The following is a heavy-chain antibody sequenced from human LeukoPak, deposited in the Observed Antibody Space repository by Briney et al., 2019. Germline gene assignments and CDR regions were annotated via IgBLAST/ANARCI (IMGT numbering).Heavy chain of an antibody. CDR1: GYTFTSYG. J-gene: IGHJ6*02. Sequence: ASVKVSCKASGYTFTSYGISWVRQAPGQGLEWMGWISAYNGNTNYAQKLQGRVTMTTDTSTSTAYMELRSLRSDDTAVYYCASGYYDSSEDSMDVWGQGTTVTVSS. D-gene: IGHD3-22*01. CDR3: ASGYYDSSEDSMDV. V-gene: IGHV1-18*01. CDR2: ISAYNGNT.